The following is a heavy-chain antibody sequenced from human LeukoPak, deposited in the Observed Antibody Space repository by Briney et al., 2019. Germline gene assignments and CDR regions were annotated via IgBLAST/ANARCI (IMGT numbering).Heavy chain of an antibody. V-gene: IGHV1-2*06. Sequence: ASVKVSCKASGYTFTGYYIHWVRQAPGQGLEWMGRINPNSGGTSYAQKFQGRVTMTRDTSISTAYMELNRLTSDDTAVYYCAREPMVRDFNWFDPWGQGTLVTASS. D-gene: IGHD3-10*01. CDR1: GYTFTGYY. J-gene: IGHJ5*02. CDR2: INPNSGGT. CDR3: AREPMVRDFNWFDP.